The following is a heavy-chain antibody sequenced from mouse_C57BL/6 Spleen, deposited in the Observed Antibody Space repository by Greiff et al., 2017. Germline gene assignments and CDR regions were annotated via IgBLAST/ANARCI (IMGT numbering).Heavy chain of an antibody. D-gene: IGHD2-5*01. CDR3: ARMESNQGIAMDY. Sequence: VQLQQPGAELVMPGASVKLSCKASGYTFTSYWMHWVKQRPGQGLEWIGEIDPSDSYTNYNQKFKGKSTLTVDKSSSTAYMQLSSLTSEDSAVYYCARMESNQGIAMDYWGQGTSVTVSS. CDR2: IDPSDSYT. J-gene: IGHJ4*01. V-gene: IGHV1-69*01. CDR1: GYTFTSYW.